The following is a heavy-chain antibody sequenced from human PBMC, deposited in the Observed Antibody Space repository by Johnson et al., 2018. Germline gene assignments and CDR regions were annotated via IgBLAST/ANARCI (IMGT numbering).Heavy chain of an antibody. V-gene: IGHV3-30*03. CDR2: ISHAGSNK. D-gene: IGHD3-10*01. J-gene: IGHJ3*02. CDR3: ARDGAAAIVGFVAFDI. CDR1: GFNFSSYV. Sequence: QVQLVESGGGVVQXGRSXRLXCAASGFNFSSYVMDWVRQAPGKGLEWVAIISHAGSNKYYGDSVKGRFTISRDNSKNTVYLQMNSLRAEDTAVYYCARDGAAAIVGFVAFDIWGQGTMVTVSS.